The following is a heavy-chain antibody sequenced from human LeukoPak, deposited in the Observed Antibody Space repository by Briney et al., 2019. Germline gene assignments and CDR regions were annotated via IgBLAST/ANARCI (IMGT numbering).Heavy chain of an antibody. V-gene: IGHV3-53*01. D-gene: IGHD1-26*01. Sequence: GGSLRLSCAASGFTVSSNYMSWVRQAPGKGLEYVSVLYHDGGTYSADSVKGRFTISRDNAKDTLYLHMNSLTAEDTAVYYCARGAKWAYYFDYWGQGTLVTVSS. CDR3: ARGAKWAYYFDY. CDR2: LYHDGGT. J-gene: IGHJ4*02. CDR1: GFTVSSNY.